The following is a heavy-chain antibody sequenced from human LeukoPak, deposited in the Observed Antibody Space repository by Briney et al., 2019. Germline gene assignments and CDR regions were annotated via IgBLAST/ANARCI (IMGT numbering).Heavy chain of an antibody. CDR1: GGTFSSYA. V-gene: IGHV1-69*06. J-gene: IGHJ6*03. CDR3: ARVKFFESPMPEIGPPFPHYYYYYYMDV. Sequence: GASVKVSCKASGGTFSSYAISWVRQAPGQGLEWMGGIIPIFGTANYAQKFQGRVTITADRSTSTAYMELSSLRSEDTAVYYCARVKFFESPMPEIGPPFPHYYYYYYMDVWGKGTTVTVSS. D-gene: IGHD3-3*01. CDR2: IIPIFGTA.